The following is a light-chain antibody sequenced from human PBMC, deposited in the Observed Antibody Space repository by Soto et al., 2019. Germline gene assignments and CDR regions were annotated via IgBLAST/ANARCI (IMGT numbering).Light chain of an antibody. J-gene: IGLJ1*01. CDR3: NSYTSTSTSYV. CDR1: SSDVGGYNY. V-gene: IGLV2-14*03. Sequence: QSALTQPASVSGSPGQSITISCTGTSSDVGGYNYVYWYQHHPGKAPKLMIYDVSNRPSGVSNRFSGSKSGNTASLTISGLQAEDEADYYCNSYTSTSTSYVFGTGTKVTVL. CDR2: DVS.